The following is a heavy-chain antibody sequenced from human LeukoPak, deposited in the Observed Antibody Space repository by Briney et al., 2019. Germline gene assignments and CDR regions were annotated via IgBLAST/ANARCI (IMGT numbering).Heavy chain of an antibody. V-gene: IGHV4-30-4*01. J-gene: IGHJ4*02. CDR1: GGSISSGDYY. CDR3: ARVDITMVRGDY. Sequence: SETLSLTCTVSGGSISSGDYYWSWIRQPPGKGLEWIGYIYYSGSTYYNPSLKSRVTISVDTSKNQFSLKLSSVTAADTAVYYCARVDITMVRGDYWGQGTLVTVSS. D-gene: IGHD3-10*01. CDR2: IYYSGST.